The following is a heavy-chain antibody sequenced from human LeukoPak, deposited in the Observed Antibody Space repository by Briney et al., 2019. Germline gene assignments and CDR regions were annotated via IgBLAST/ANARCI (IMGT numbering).Heavy chain of an antibody. Sequence: ASVKVSCKASGYTFTSYGISWVRQAPGQGLEWMGWISAYNGNTNHAQKLQGRVTMTTDTSTSTAYMELGSLRSDDTAVYYCARRGTVGEPYYYYYYMDVWGKGTTVTVSS. CDR1: GYTFTSYG. J-gene: IGHJ6*03. CDR2: ISAYNGNT. V-gene: IGHV1-18*01. CDR3: ARRGTVGEPYYYYYYMDV.